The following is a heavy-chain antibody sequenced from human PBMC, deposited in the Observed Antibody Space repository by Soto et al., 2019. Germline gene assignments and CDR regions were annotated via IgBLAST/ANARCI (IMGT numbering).Heavy chain of an antibody. CDR2: ISAHNGNT. CDR3: ARGRYGDY. D-gene: IGHD1-1*01. V-gene: IGHV1-18*01. J-gene: IGHJ4*02. Sequence: QGHLVQSGAEVKKPGASVKVSCKGSGYTFTSYGITWVRQAPGQGLEWMGWISAHNGNTDYAQRLQGRVTVTRDTSTSTAYMEVRSLRSDDTAVYYCARGRYGDYWGQGALVTVSS. CDR1: GYTFTSYG.